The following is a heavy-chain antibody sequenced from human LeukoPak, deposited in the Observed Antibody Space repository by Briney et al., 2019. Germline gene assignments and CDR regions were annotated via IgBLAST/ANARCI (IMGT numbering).Heavy chain of an antibody. CDR2: ISGSGGST. J-gene: IGHJ5*02. CDR1: GFTFSSYG. V-gene: IGHV3-23*01. Sequence: QSGGSLRLSCAASGFTFSSYGMSWVRQAPGKGLEWVSAISGSGGSTYYADSVKGRFTISRDNSKNTLYLQMNSLRAEDAAVYYCAKEGGFEGFAWFDPWGQGTLVTVSS. D-gene: IGHD2-15*01. CDR3: AKEGGFEGFAWFDP.